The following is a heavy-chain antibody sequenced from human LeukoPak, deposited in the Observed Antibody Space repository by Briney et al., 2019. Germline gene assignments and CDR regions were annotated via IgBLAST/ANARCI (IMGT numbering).Heavy chain of an antibody. CDR1: GFTFSSYA. V-gene: IGHV3-23*01. CDR3: ATINDVSDY. Sequence: GGSLSLSCAASGFTFSSYAMNWVRQAPGKGLEWVSSITRSGGSTYYADSVKGRFTISRDNSQNTLYLQMNTLRAEDTVVYYCATINDVSDYWGQGTLVTVSS. J-gene: IGHJ4*02. CDR2: ITRSGGST.